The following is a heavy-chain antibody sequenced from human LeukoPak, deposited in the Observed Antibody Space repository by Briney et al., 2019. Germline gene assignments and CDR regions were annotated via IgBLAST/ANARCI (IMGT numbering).Heavy chain of an antibody. Sequence: GGSLTLSCAASGFTFDAYAMHWVRQAPGKGLEWVSLISRDGDTTYYGDSVKGRFAISRDNSKNSLFLQMNSLRSEDTALYYCATLPYFYYYDTLTAPDHFDYWGQGTLVTVSS. D-gene: IGHD3-9*01. J-gene: IGHJ4*02. CDR1: GFTFDAYA. CDR2: ISRDGDTT. CDR3: ATLPYFYYYDTLTAPDHFDY. V-gene: IGHV3-43*01.